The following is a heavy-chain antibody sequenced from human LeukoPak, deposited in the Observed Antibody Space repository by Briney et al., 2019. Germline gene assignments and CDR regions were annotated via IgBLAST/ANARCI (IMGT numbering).Heavy chain of an antibody. V-gene: IGHV1-69*05. CDR3: AREGITIFGQGSS. CDR2: IIPVFGTA. Sequence: SVKVSCKASGGTFSSYRITWVRQAPGQGLEWVGRIIPVFGTANYAQKFQGRLTITTDESTNTAYMGLSSLRSEDTAVYYCAREGITIFGQGSSWGQGTLVTVSS. CDR1: GGTFSSYR. J-gene: IGHJ4*02. D-gene: IGHD3-3*01.